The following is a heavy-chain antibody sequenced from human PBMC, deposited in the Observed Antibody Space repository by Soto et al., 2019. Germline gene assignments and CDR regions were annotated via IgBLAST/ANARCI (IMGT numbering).Heavy chain of an antibody. CDR1: GGTFSSYA. CDR2: IIPIFGTA. D-gene: IGHD6-13*01. V-gene: IGHV1-69*01. J-gene: IGHJ2*01. CDR3: ARLMRQQLLTWYFDL. Sequence: QVQLVQSGAEVKKPGSSVKVSCKASGGTFSSYAISWVRQAPGQGLEWVGGIIPIFGTANYAQKFQGRVTITADESTSTAYMELSSLRSEDTAVYYCARLMRQQLLTWYFDLWGRGTLVTVSS.